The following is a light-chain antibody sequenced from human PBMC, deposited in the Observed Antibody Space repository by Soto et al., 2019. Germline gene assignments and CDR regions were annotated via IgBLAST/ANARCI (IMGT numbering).Light chain of an antibody. CDR2: DAS. Sequence: EIVLTQSPGTLSMSPGERATLSCRASQRISNSYLAWYQQKPGQAPGLLLYDASSRATGIPDRVSGSGSGTDFTLTNSRLEPEDFAVYYCQQYARPPFAFGLGTKVEIK. V-gene: IGKV3-20*01. J-gene: IGKJ2*01. CDR3: QQYARPPFA. CDR1: QRISNSY.